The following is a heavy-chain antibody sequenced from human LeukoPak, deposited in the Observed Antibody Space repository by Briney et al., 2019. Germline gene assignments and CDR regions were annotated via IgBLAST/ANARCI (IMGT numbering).Heavy chain of an antibody. V-gene: IGHV4-61*02. J-gene: IGHJ5*02. CDR1: GGSISSGSYY. D-gene: IGHD3-22*01. CDR3: AREVYYDSSGYYRRTNWFDP. CDR2: IYTSGST. Sequence: SETQSLTCTVSGGSISSGSYYWSWIRQPAGKGLEWIGRIYTSGSTNYNPSLKSRVTISVDTSKNQFSLKLSSVTAADTAVYYCAREVYYDSSGYYRRTNWFDPWGQGTLVTVSS.